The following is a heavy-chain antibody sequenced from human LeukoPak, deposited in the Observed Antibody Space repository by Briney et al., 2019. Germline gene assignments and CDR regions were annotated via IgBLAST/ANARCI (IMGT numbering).Heavy chain of an antibody. D-gene: IGHD6-6*01. CDR2: MSILSGIT. Sequence: KPSETLSLTCAVYGGSFSGYYWSWIRQPPGKGLEWVSSMSILSGITYYAESVKGRFTVSRDNAKNLLHLQMNSLRVEDTAIYYCAREFEYSTSGAGYWGQGTLVTVSS. J-gene: IGHJ4*02. V-gene: IGHV3-11*06. CDR1: GGSFSGYY. CDR3: AREFEYSTSGAGY.